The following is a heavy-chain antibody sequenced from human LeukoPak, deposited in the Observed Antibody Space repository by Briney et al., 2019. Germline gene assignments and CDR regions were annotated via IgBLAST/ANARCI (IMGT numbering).Heavy chain of an antibody. J-gene: IGHJ4*02. D-gene: IGHD6-19*01. V-gene: IGHV3-74*01. Sequence: PGGSLRLSCAASGFTFSSYWMHWVRQAPGKGLVWVSRINSDGSSTSYADSVKGRFTISRDNAKNSLYLQMNSLRAEDTALYYCTRDLFRGTAVAELFDYWGQGTLVTVSS. CDR1: GFTFSSYW. CDR3: TRDLFRGTAVAELFDY. CDR2: INSDGSST.